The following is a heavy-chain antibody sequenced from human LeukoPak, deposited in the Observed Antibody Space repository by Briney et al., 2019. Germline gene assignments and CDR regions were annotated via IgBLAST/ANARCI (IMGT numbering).Heavy chain of an antibody. J-gene: IGHJ6*03. CDR2: IKHSGST. Sequence: SETLSLTCAVYGGSFSGYYWSWIRQPPGKGLEWIGEIKHSGSTNYNPSLKSRVTISVDTSKNQFSLKLSSVTAADTAVYYCARARATYYYYYMDVWGKGTTVTVSS. CDR1: GGSFSGYY. V-gene: IGHV4-34*01. CDR3: ARARATYYYYYMDV.